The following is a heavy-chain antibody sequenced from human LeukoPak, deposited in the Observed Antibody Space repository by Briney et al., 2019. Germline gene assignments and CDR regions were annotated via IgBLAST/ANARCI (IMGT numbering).Heavy chain of an antibody. CDR3: TTDAGYSSRWYNY. J-gene: IGHJ4*02. V-gene: IGHV3-15*01. CDR1: GFTFSNAY. D-gene: IGHD6-13*01. CDR2: IKSKTDGGTT. Sequence: PGGSLRLSCAASGFTFSNAYMSWVRQAPGKGLEWVGRIKSKTDGGTTDYAAPVKGRFTISRDDSKNTLYLQMNSLKTEDTAVYYCTTDAGYSSRWYNYWGQGTLVTVSS.